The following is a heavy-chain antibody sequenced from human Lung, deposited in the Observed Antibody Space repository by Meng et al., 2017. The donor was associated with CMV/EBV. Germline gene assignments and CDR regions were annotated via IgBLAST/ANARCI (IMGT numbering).Heavy chain of an antibody. D-gene: IGHD5-24*01. CDR3: ARDVMATT. V-gene: IGHV1-69*04. CDR1: GGNFHGYS. CDR2: ILPVLDIT. Sequence: SCKTSGGNFHGYSISWVRQARGQGLQWMGRILPVLDITNYAQEFQDRLTITADKSTSTAYMELRNLRFDDTAVYYCARDVMATTWGQGTLVTVSS. J-gene: IGHJ5*02.